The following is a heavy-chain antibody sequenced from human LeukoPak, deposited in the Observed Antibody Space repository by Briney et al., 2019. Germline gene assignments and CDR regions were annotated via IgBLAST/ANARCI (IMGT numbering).Heavy chain of an antibody. CDR3: VRDPSGHGMDV. CDR1: GFTFSSYA. V-gene: IGHV3-13*01. CDR2: IGTAGDT. J-gene: IGHJ6*02. D-gene: IGHD6-19*01. Sequence: GGSLRLSCAASGFTFSSYAMSWVRQPTGKGLEWVSAIGTAGDTHYPGSVKGRFTISRENAKNSLYLQMNSLRAGDTAVYYCVRDPSGHGMDVWGQGTTVTVFS.